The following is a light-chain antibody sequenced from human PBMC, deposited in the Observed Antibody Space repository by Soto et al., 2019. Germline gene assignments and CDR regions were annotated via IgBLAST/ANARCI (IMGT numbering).Light chain of an antibody. Sequence: QSALTQPASVSGSPGQSITISYTGTSSDVGGYNYVSWYQQHPGKARKLMIYEVSNRPSGVSNRFSGSKSGNTASLTISGLQAEDEADYYCSSYTSSSIDYVFGTGTKVTVL. V-gene: IGLV2-14*01. CDR2: EVS. J-gene: IGLJ1*01. CDR3: SSYTSSSIDYV. CDR1: SSDVGGYNY.